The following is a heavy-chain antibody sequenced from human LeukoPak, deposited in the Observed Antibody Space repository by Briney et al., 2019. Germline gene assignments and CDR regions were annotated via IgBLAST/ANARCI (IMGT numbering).Heavy chain of an antibody. CDR1: AGSFISSSHH. D-gene: IGHD5-12*01. J-gene: IGHJ5*01. Sequence: SETLSLTCTVSAGSFISSSHHWGWIRQSPGKGLEWIGSVYHGRTTYYNPSLDGRVTVSLDTSANQFSLQLNSVTAADTAVYYCVRHDGRGGATMGAFDSWGQGSLVTVSS. CDR2: VYHGRTT. V-gene: IGHV4-39*01. CDR3: VRHDGRGGATMGAFDS.